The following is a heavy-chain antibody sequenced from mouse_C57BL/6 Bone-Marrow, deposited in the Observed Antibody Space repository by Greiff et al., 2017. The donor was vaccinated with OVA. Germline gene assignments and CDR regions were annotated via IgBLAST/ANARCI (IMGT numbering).Heavy chain of an antibody. CDR2: FHPYNDDT. J-gene: IGHJ1*03. V-gene: IGHV1-47*01. Sequence: VQVVESGAELVKPGASVKMSCKASGYTFTTYPIEWMKQNHGKSLEWIGNFHPYNDDTKYNEKFKGKATLTVEKSSSTVYLELSRLTSDDSAVYYCARRNYGGPYFDVWGTGTTVTVSS. CDR3: ARRNYGGPYFDV. D-gene: IGHD2-4*01. CDR1: GYTFTTYP.